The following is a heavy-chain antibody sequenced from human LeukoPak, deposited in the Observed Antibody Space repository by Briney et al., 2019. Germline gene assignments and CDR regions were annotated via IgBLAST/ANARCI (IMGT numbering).Heavy chain of an antibody. J-gene: IGHJ4*02. V-gene: IGHV4-4*07. CDR1: GGSISSYY. CDR3: ARAEAYGSGSYHVDY. Sequence: PSETLSLTCTVSGGSISSYYRSWIRQPAGKGLEWIGRIYTSGSTNYNPSLKSRGTMSVDTSKNQFSLKLSSVTAADTAVYYCARAEAYGSGSYHVDYWGQGTLVTVSS. CDR2: IYTSGST. D-gene: IGHD3-10*01.